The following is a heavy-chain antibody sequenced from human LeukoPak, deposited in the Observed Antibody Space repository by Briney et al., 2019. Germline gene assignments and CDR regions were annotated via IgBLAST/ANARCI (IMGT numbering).Heavy chain of an antibody. D-gene: IGHD1-20*01. J-gene: IGHJ4*02. CDR2: ISGSSNYI. V-gene: IGHV3-21*01. Sequence: GGSLRLSCAASGFSFSQAWMSWVRQLPGKGLEWVSSISGSSNYIFYADSLKGRFTISRDNAKNSLYLQMNSLRAEDTALYYCARDAISLTGNGPDYWGQGTLVTVSS. CDR1: GFSFSQAW. CDR3: ARDAISLTGNGPDY.